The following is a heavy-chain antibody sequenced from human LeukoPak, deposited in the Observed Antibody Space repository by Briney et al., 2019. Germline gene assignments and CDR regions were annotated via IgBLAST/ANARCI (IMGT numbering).Heavy chain of an antibody. V-gene: IGHV1-2*02. CDR1: GYTFTDYY. D-gene: IGHD3-3*01. J-gene: IGHJ6*03. CDR3: ARHHGITIFGLGNCYMDV. Sequence: ASVKVSCKASGYTFTDYYIHWVRQAPGQWLDWMGWINPDSGGTNYAQKFQGRVTMTRDTSISTAYMELSRLRSDDTAVYYCARHHGITIFGLGNCYMDVWGKGTTVTVSS. CDR2: INPDSGGT.